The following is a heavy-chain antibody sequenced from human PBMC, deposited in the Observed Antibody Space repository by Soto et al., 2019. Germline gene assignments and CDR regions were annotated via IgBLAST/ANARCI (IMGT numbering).Heavy chain of an antibody. D-gene: IGHD3-22*01. V-gene: IGHV3-7*04. CDR2: IKEDGSQK. CDR3: ARGDYYDCSDPFADAFDV. Sequence: PGGSLRLSCAASGFTFSRYWMSWVRQAPGKGLEWVANIKEDGSQKWYVDSVKGRFTISRDNGKNSLYLQINSLRAEDTAVYYCARGDYYDCSDPFADAFDVWGQGTMVTV. J-gene: IGHJ3*01. CDR1: GFTFSRYW.